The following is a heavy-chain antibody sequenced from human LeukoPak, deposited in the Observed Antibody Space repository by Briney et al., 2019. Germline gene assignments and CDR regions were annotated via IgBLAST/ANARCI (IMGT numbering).Heavy chain of an antibody. CDR2: IYYTGRA. J-gene: IGHJ4*02. CDR1: GGSISRYY. CDR3: ARGDFWSGAPTD. Sequence: SETLSLTCTVSGGSISRYYWSWIRQPPGTGLEWIGYIYYTGRADYNPSLKSRVSMSVDTSKDQFSLRVNSMTAADTAVYYCARGDFWSGAPTDWGQGTLVTVSS. D-gene: IGHD3-3*01. V-gene: IGHV4-59*01.